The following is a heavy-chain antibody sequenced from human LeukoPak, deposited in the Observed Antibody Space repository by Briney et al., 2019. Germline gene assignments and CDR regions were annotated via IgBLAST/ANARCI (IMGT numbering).Heavy chain of an antibody. CDR1: GYTFISYA. J-gene: IGHJ5*02. CDR3: ARVPLGDSSTYYYPKPDWFDP. V-gene: IGHV1-18*01. CDR2: ISSYNGDT. D-gene: IGHD3-22*01. Sequence: GASVKVSCKASGYTFISYAMNWVRQAPGQGLEWMGWISSYNGDTNYAQRVQDRVTMTTDTATSTAYMELRSLRSDDTAVYYCARVPLGDSSTYYYPKPDWFDPWGQGTLVIVSS.